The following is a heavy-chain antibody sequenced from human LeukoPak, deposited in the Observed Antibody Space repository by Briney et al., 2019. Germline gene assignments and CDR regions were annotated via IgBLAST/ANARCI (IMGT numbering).Heavy chain of an antibody. J-gene: IGHJ6*02. CDR2: ISYDGSNK. CDR3: ARDRLYSSSWIYYYYGMDV. V-gene: IGHV3-30-3*01. D-gene: IGHD6-13*01. Sequence: PGGSLRLSCAASGFTFSSYAMHWVRQAPGKGLEWVAVISYDGSNKYYADSVKGRFTISRDNSKNTLYLQMNSLRAEDTAVYYCARDRLYSSSWIYYYYGMDVWGQGTTVTVSS. CDR1: GFTFSSYA.